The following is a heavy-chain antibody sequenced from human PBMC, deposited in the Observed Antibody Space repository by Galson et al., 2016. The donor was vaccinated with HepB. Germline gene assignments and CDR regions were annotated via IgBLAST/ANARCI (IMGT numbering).Heavy chain of an antibody. J-gene: IGHJ4*02. CDR1: GFTFSSYA. CDR2: IGESGGPI. Sequence: SLRLSCAASGFTFSSYAMSWVRLAPGKGLAWVSAIGESGGPIFYADSVEGRFTISRDNSRNTLFLQMNSLRAEDTAIYYCARDDLPHTVTTLFDYWGQGTLVTVSS. V-gene: IGHV3-23*01. D-gene: IGHD4-17*01. CDR3: ARDDLPHTVTTLFDY.